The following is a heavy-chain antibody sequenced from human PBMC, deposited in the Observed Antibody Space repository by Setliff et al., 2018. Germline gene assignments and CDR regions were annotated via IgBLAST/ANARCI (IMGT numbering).Heavy chain of an antibody. J-gene: IGHJ5*02. CDR3: ARAELLWFGGFDP. D-gene: IGHD3-10*01. Sequence: ASVKVSCKASGYTFTSYDINWVRQATGQGLEWMGWMNPNSGNTGYAQKFQGRVTMTRNTSISTAYMELSSLRSEDTAVYYCARAELLWFGGFDPWGQRTLVTVSS. CDR2: MNPNSGNT. CDR1: GYTFTSYD. V-gene: IGHV1-8*02.